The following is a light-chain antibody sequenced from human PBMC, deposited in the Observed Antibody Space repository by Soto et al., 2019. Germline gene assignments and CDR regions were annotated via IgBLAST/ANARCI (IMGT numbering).Light chain of an antibody. J-gene: IGKJ3*01. Sequence: EIVLMQSPGTLSLSPGERATLSCMASQSISSNYLAWYQQKPGQAPRLLIYGATFRASGIPDRFSGSWSGTDFALTISRLEPEDFAVYYCQQYGRSPPEFTFGPGTKVDIK. CDR2: GAT. CDR1: QSISSNY. V-gene: IGKV3-20*01. CDR3: QQYGRSPPEFT.